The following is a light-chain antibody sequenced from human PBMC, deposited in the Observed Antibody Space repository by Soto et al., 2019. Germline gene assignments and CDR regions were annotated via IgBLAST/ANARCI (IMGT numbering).Light chain of an antibody. CDR3: QQRSNRIT. CDR1: QSVSSY. Sequence: GERATLSCRASQSVSSYLAWYKQKPGQAPRLLIYDASNRATGIPARFSGSGSGTEFTLTISSLAPEDSAVYYCQQRSNRITFGQGTRLEIK. CDR2: DAS. V-gene: IGKV3-11*01. J-gene: IGKJ5*01.